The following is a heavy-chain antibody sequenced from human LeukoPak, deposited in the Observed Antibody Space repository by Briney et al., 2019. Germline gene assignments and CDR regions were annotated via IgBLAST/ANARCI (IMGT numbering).Heavy chain of an antibody. CDR3: ARAVRRGRFLEDRRWFDP. CDR2: IYYSGST. J-gene: IGHJ5*02. V-gene: IGHV4-59*01. CDR1: GDSISIYY. Sequence: PSETLSLTCTVSGDSISIYYWSRIRQPPGKGLEGIGYIYYSGSTNCNPSLKSRVTISVDTSKNQFSFKLSSVTAADTAVYYCARAVRRGRFLEDRRWFDPWGQGTLVTVSS. D-gene: IGHD3-3*01.